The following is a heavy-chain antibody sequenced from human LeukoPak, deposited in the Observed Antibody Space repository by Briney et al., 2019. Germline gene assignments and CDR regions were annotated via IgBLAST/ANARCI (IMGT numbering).Heavy chain of an antibody. Sequence: SGKVSCKASGGTSSSYAISWVRQAPGQGLEWMGGIIPIFGTANYAQKFQGRVTITTDESTSTAYMELSSLRSEDTAVYYCASDLGSGSYWGYYYYYMDVWGKGTTVTVSS. CDR1: GGTSSSYA. V-gene: IGHV1-69*05. CDR2: IIPIFGTA. J-gene: IGHJ6*03. D-gene: IGHD3-10*02. CDR3: ASDLGSGSYWGYYYYYMDV.